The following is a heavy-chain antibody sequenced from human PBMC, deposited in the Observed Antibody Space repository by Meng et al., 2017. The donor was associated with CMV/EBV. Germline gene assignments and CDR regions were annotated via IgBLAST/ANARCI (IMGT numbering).Heavy chain of an antibody. CDR1: GGSISSSSYY. J-gene: IGHJ6*02. CDR3: ARVNPNYYFYGMDV. CDR2: IYYSGSP. Sequence: SETLSLTCTVSGGSISSSSYYWGWLRQPPGKGLEWVGTIYYSGSPYYNPSLQSRVTISVDTSKNQFSLKLSFVTAADTAAYYCARVNPNYYFYGMDVWGQGTTVTVSS. V-gene: IGHV4-39*07.